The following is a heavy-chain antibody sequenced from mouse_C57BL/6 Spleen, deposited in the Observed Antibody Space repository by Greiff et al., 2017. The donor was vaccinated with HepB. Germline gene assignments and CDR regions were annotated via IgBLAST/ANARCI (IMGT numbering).Heavy chain of an antibody. CDR1: GYTFTSYW. J-gene: IGHJ2*01. V-gene: IGHV1-64*01. Sequence: VQLQQPGAELVKPGASVKLSCKASGYTFTSYWMHWVKQRPGQGLEWIGMIHPNSGSTNYNEKFKSKATLTVDKSSRTAYMQLSSLTSEDSAVYYCAREERGDAGDYWGQGTTLTVSS. CDR3: AREERGDAGDY. CDR2: IHPNSGST.